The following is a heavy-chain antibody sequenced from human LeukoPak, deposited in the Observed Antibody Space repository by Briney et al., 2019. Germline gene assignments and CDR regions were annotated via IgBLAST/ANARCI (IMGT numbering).Heavy chain of an antibody. V-gene: IGHV4-38-2*02. CDR3: VRGRYSSGWFKDKNWFDP. Sequence: SETLSLTCTVSGYSISSGYFWGWIRQPPGKGLEWIGIIHSGESPYYSPSLESRITISIDTSMNQFSLKLNSVTAADTAVYYCVRGRYSSGWFKDKNWFDPWGQGIPVTVSS. CDR1: GYSISSGYF. CDR2: IHSGESP. D-gene: IGHD6-19*01. J-gene: IGHJ5*02.